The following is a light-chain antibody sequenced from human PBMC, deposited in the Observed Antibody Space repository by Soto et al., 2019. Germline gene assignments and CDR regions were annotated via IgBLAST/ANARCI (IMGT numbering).Light chain of an antibody. Sequence: IQMTQSPSSLSASVGDRVTITCRASQSISSYLNWYQQKPGKAPKLLIYAASSLQSGVPSRFSGSGSGTDFTLTISSLQPEDFATYYCQQSYSILYSTFGPGTKVDI. CDR1: QSISSY. J-gene: IGKJ3*01. CDR3: QQSYSILYST. V-gene: IGKV1-39*01. CDR2: AAS.